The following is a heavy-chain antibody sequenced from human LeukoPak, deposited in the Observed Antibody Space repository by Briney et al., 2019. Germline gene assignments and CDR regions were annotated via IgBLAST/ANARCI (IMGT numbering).Heavy chain of an antibody. CDR1: GFTFSSYS. J-gene: IGHJ3*02. CDR3: AIDLWSPLWFGELFTSDAFDI. D-gene: IGHD3-10*01. CDR2: ISSSSSYI. V-gene: IGHV3-21*01. Sequence: GGSLRLSCAASGFTFSSYSMNWVRQAPGKGLEWVSSISSSSSYIYYADSVKGRFTISRDNAKNSLYLQMNSLRAEDTAVYYCAIDLWSPLWFGELFTSDAFDIWGQGTMVTVSS.